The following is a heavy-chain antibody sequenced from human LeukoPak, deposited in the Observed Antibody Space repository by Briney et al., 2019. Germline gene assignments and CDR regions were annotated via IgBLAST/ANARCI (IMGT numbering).Heavy chain of an antibody. Sequence: SETLSLTCAVYGGSFSGYYWSWIRQPPGKGLEWIGEINHSGSTNYNPSLKSRVTISVDTSKNQFSLKLSPVTAADTAVYYCASVYGYLDYWGQGTLVTVSS. CDR2: INHSGST. J-gene: IGHJ4*02. V-gene: IGHV4-34*01. CDR3: ASVYGYLDY. D-gene: IGHD3-10*01. CDR1: GGSFSGYY.